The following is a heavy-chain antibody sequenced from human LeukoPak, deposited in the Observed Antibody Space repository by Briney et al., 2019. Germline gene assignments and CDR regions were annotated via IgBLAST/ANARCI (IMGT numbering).Heavy chain of an antibody. D-gene: IGHD1-1*01. CDR2: IYYSGST. CDR3: AAELTPPNDAFDI. J-gene: IGHJ3*02. CDR1: GGSISSGDYY. V-gene: IGHV4-30-4*01. Sequence: SQTLSLTCTVSGGSISSGDYYWSWIRQPPGKGLEWIGYIYYSGSTYYNPSLKSRVTISVDTSKNQFSLKLSSVTAADTAVYYCAAELTPPNDAFDIWGQGTMVTVSS.